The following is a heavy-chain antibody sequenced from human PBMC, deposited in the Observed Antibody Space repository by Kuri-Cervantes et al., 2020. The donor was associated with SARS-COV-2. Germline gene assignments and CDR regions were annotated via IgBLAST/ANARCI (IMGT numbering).Heavy chain of an antibody. CDR3: VGETDTAMAFFDY. CDR1: GFTISSYV. V-gene: IGHV3-66*02. CDR2: IYIVGST. J-gene: IGHJ4*02. D-gene: IGHD5-18*01. Sequence: SNAASGFTISSYVMSWVRQAPGKGLEWVSVIYIVGSTYYADSVKGRFTISRDNSKNTLYLQMNSLRAEDTAVYYCVGETDTAMAFFDYWGQGTLVTVSS.